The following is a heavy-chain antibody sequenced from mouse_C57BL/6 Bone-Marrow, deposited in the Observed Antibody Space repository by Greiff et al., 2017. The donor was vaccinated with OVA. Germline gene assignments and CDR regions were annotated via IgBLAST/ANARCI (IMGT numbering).Heavy chain of an antibody. CDR2: ISNGGGST. Sequence: DVKLVESGGGLVQPGGSLKLSCAASGFTFSDYYMYWVRQTPEQRLEWVAYISNGGGSTYYPDNVKGRFTISRDNAKNTLYLQMSRLKSEDTALYYCTRGGISPHFDYWGQGTTLTVSS. J-gene: IGHJ2*01. V-gene: IGHV5-12*01. CDR1: GFTFSDYY. CDR3: TRGGISPHFDY. D-gene: IGHD1-1*01.